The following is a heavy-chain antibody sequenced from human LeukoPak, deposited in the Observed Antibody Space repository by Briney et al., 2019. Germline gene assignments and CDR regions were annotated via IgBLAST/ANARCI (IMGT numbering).Heavy chain of an antibody. Sequence: SETLSLTCTVSGDSVSSSNFFWGWIRQPPGKGLEWIGSFHYSGSTFYNPSLKSRLTISVDTSKNHFSLKLTSVTAADSAVYYCARHEYQVFPPANWFDPWGQGTLVTVS. CDR2: FHYSGST. V-gene: IGHV4-39*02. CDR1: GDSVSSSNFF. J-gene: IGHJ5*02. D-gene: IGHD6-6*01. CDR3: ARHEYQVFPPANWFDP.